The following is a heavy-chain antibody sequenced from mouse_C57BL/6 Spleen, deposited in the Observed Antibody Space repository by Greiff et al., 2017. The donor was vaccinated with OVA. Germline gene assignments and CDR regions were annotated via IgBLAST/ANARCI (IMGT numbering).Heavy chain of an antibody. CDR2: INPSNGGT. V-gene: IGHV1-53*01. J-gene: IGHJ1*03. D-gene: IGHD1-1*01. Sequence: QVQLKQPGTELVKPGASVKLSCKASGYTFTSYWMHWVKQRPGQGLEWIGNINPSNGGTNYNEKFKSKATLTVDKSSSTAYMPLSSLTSEDSAVYYCSKELTGTLGCYFDVWGTGTTVTVSS. CDR1: GYTFTSYW. CDR3: SKELTGTLGCYFDV.